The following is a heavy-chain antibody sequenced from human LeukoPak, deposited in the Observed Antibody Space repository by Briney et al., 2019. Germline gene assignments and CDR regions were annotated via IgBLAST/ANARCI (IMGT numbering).Heavy chain of an antibody. Sequence: GGSLRLSCEASGFTFSNYGMNWVRQAPGRGLEWLSYISGSGSSIYYADSVKGRFTISRDNGKNSLFLQMNSLRPEDTAVYYCARAIAGTTEYWGQGTLVTVSS. V-gene: IGHV3-48*01. D-gene: IGHD1-20*01. CDR3: ARAIAGTTEY. CDR1: GFTFSNYG. J-gene: IGHJ4*02. CDR2: ISGSGSSI.